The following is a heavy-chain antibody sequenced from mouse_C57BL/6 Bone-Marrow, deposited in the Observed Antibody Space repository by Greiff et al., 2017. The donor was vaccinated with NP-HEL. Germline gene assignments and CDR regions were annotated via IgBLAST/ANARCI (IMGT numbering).Heavy chain of an antibody. CDR3: VNPPAILTTVVGGWDMDV. J-gene: IGHJ1*03. V-gene: IGHV1-81*01. Sequence: QVHVKQSGAELARPGASVKLSCKASGYTFTSYGIRWVKQRTGQGLEWIGEIYPRSGNTYYNEKFKGKATLTADKSSSTAYMQLRSLTSEDSAVFFCVNPPAILTTVVGGWDMDVWGTGTTVTVSS. CDR1: GYTFTSYG. CDR2: IYPRSGNT. D-gene: IGHD1-1*01.